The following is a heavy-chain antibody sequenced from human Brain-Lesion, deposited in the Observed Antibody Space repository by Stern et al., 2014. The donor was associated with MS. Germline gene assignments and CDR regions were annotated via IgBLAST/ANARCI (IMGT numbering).Heavy chain of an antibody. V-gene: IGHV1-2*04. CDR3: ARGGRYYADY. D-gene: IGHD2-2*01. CDR2: INPNSGGT. Sequence: VHLVESGAEVKKPGASVRVSCGASGNSFTNFYMTWVRQAPGQELEWMGWINPNSGGTKFAQKFQGWVTITRDTSMTTAYMEVTSLTSDDTAVYYCARGGRYYADYWGQGTLVTVSS. J-gene: IGHJ4*02. CDR1: GNSFTNFY.